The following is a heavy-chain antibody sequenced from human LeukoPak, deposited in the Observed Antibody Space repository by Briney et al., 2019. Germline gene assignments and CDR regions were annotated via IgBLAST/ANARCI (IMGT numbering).Heavy chain of an antibody. Sequence: GGSLRLSCAASGFTFSSYAMRWVRQAPGKGLEWVSAISGSGGSTYYADSVKGRFTISRDNSKNTLYLQMNSLRAEDTAVYYCAKQGPDYDFWSGYYWHDAFDIWGQGTMVTVSS. J-gene: IGHJ3*02. D-gene: IGHD3-3*01. CDR1: GFTFSSYA. V-gene: IGHV3-23*01. CDR2: ISGSGGST. CDR3: AKQGPDYDFWSGYYWHDAFDI.